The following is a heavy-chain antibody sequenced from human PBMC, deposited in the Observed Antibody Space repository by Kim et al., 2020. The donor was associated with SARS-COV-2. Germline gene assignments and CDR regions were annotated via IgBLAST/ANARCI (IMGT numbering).Heavy chain of an antibody. J-gene: IGHJ6*02. V-gene: IGHV4-39*01. CDR3: AGIVSQQLVTPYYYYGMDV. Sequence: SETLSLTCTVSGGSISSSSYYWGWIRQPPGKGLEWIGSIYYSGSTYYNPSLKSRVTISVDTSKNQFSLKLSSVTAADTAVYYCAGIVSQQLVTPYYYYGMDVWGQGTTVTVSS. CDR2: IYYSGST. CDR1: GGSISSSSYY. D-gene: IGHD6-13*01.